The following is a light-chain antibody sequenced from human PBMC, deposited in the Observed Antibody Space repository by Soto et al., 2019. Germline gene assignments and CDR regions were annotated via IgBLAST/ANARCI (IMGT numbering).Light chain of an antibody. Sequence: QSVLTQPASVSGSPGQSITISCTGTSSDAGGYNFVSWYQHHPGKAPKLMIYEVSSRPSGVSNRFSGSKSGNTASLTISGLQAEDESDYYCTSYTSSSTLLFGTGTKVTVL. V-gene: IGLV2-14*01. CDR1: SSDAGGYNF. CDR3: TSYTSSSTLL. J-gene: IGLJ1*01. CDR2: EVS.